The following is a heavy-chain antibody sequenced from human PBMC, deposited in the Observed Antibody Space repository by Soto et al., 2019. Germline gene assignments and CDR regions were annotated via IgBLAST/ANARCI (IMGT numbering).Heavy chain of an antibody. CDR3: ARGSGYLCY. V-gene: IGHV3-30-3*01. CDR1: GFTFSSYA. D-gene: IGHD3-22*01. CDR2: ISYDGSNK. Sequence: QVQLVESGGGVGQPGRSLRLSCAASGFTFSSYAMHWVRQAPGKGLEWVAVISYDGSNKYYADSVKGRFTISRDNSKNPLYLQMNILRAEDTAVYYCARGSGYLCYWGRVSLVPVSS. J-gene: IGHJ4*02.